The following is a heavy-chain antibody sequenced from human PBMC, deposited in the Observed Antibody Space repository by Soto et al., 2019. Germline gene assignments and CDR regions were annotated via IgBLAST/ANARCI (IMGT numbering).Heavy chain of an antibody. V-gene: IGHV4-59*08. CDR2: IYYSGST. CDR1: GGSISSDY. CDR3: ARSMANWFDP. Sequence: SETLSLTCIVSGGSISSDYWTWIRQPPGRGLEWIGYIYYSGSTNYNPSLKSRVTISIDTSKNQFSLKLSSVTAADTAVYYCARSMANWFDPWGQGP. D-gene: IGHD2-8*01. J-gene: IGHJ5*02.